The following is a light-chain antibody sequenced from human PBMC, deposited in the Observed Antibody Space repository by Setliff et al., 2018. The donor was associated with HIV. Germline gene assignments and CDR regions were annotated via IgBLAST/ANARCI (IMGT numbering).Light chain of an antibody. V-gene: IGLV2-8*01. CDR3: SSYAGSNNV. J-gene: IGLJ1*01. CDR1: SSDVGGYKF. Sequence: QSALTQPPSASGSPGQSVTISGTGTSSDVGGYKFVSWYQQHPGKAPKLNISEVNKRPSGVPDRFSGSKSGNTASLTVSGLQAEDEADYYCSSYAGSNNVFGTGTKVTVL. CDR2: EVN.